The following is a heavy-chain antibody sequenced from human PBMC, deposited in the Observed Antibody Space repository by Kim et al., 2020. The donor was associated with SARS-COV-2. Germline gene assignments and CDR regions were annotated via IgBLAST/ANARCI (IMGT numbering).Heavy chain of an antibody. CDR2: INPSGGST. D-gene: IGHD2-2*01. V-gene: IGHV1-46*01. CDR1: GYTFTSYY. CDR3: ASPLGYCSSTSCYSDYYYYGMDV. J-gene: IGHJ6*02. Sequence: ASVKVSCKAFGYTFTSYYMHWVRQAPGQGLEWMGIINPSGGSTSYAQKFQGRVTMTRDTSTSTVYMELSSLRSEDTAVYYCASPLGYCSSTSCYSDYYYYGMDVWGQGTTVTVSS.